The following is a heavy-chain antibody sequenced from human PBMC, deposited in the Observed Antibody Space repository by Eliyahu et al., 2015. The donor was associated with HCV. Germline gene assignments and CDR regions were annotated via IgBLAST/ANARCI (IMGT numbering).Heavy chain of an antibody. D-gene: IGHD1-26*01. CDR3: ARDRSLKIVGATYFDY. J-gene: IGHJ4*02. CDR2: IKQEGSEK. Sequence: EVQLVESGGGLVQPGGSLRLSCAASGFTFSSYWMSWVRQAPGKGLEWVANIKQEGSEKYYVDSVKGRFTISRDNAKNSLYLQMNSLRAEDTAVYYCARDRSLKIVGATYFDYWGQGTLVTVSS. V-gene: IGHV3-7*03. CDR1: GFTFSSYW.